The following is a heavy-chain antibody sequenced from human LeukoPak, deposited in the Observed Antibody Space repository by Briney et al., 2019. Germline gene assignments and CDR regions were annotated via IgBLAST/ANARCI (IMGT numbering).Heavy chain of an antibody. J-gene: IGHJ6*01. CDR3: ARGPTIPIAAAGTGYYYGMDV. CDR1: GFTFSSYS. CDR2: ISSSSSYI. V-gene: IGHV3-21*01. Sequence: PGGSLILSCAASGFTFSSYSMNWVRQPPGKVLEWVSSISSSSSYIYYADSVKGRFTISRDNAKNSLYLQMNSLRAEDTAVYYCARGPTIPIAAAGTGYYYGMDVWGQGTTVTVSS. D-gene: IGHD6-13*01.